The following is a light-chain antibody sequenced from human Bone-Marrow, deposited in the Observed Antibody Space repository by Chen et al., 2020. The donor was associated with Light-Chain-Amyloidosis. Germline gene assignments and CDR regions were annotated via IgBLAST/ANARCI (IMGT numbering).Light chain of an antibody. V-gene: IGKV2-28*01. Sequence: IVMTQSPLSRSVTPVESVSISCTSSHSLLESDGNNYLDWYLQKPGQSPHLLIYLASDPAPGVPDRFSGSGSGKNFTLKISRVEAEDVGVYYCMQGSLTTFTFGPGTKVEI. CDR3: MQGSLTTFT. J-gene: IGKJ3*01. CDR1: HSLLESDGNNY. CDR2: LAS.